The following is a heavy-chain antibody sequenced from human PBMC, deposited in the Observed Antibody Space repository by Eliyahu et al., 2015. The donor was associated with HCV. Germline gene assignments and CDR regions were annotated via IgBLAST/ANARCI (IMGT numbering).Heavy chain of an antibody. V-gene: IGHV3-11*06. CDR1: GFTFRDYY. D-gene: IGHD4-11*01. J-gene: IGHJ4*02. Sequence: QVQLVESGGGLVKPGGSLSLSCVASGFTFRDYYINWIRQGPGKGREWVSYISGSSDYTNYADSVKGRFTISRDNARNSLYLHMNSLRAEDTAVYYCARGLEVTKVIPGGYWGRGTLVTVSS. CDR3: ARGLEVTKVIPGGY. CDR2: ISGSSDYT.